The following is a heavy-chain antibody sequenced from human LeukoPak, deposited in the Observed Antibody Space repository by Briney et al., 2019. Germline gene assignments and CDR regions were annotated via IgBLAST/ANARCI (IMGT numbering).Heavy chain of an antibody. V-gene: IGHV3-7*01. D-gene: IGHD6-13*01. J-gene: IGHJ4*02. Sequence: GGSLRLSCAASGFTFTTYWMSWVRQAPGKGLEWVANIKQDGSEKYYVDSLKGRFTISRDNAKNSLYLQMNSLRAEDTAVYYCASLAAPHYFDNWGQGTLVTVSS. CDR2: IKQDGSEK. CDR3: ASLAAPHYFDN. CDR1: GFTFTTYW.